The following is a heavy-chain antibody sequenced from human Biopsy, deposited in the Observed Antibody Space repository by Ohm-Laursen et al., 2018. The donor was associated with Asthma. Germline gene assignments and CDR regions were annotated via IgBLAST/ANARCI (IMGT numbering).Heavy chain of an antibody. CDR2: IYYSGRT. Sequence: TLSLTCIVSGDAMSTSGSYWGWIRQSPGKGLEWIGSIYYSGRTHYNPSLESRVTISADTSKNHFSLRVTSVTAADTAVYYCARAGSSSSYWYFDLWGRGDLVTVSS. CDR3: ARAGSSSSYWYFDL. CDR1: GDAMSTSGSY. J-gene: IGHJ2*01. V-gene: IGHV4-39*02. D-gene: IGHD6-6*01.